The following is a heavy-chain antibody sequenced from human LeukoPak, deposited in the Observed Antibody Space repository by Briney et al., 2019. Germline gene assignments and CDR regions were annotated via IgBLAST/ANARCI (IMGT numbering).Heavy chain of an antibody. CDR1: GFIFSSYA. V-gene: IGHV3-23*01. CDR3: AKGVSAAADDAFDI. CDR2: ISGSGGST. J-gene: IGHJ3*02. Sequence: GGSLRLSCGASGFIFSSYAMSWVRKAPGKGVEWVSVISGSGGSTYYADSVKGRFTISRDNSKNTLYLQMNSLRAEDTAVYYCAKGVSAAADDAFDIWGQGTMVTVSS. D-gene: IGHD6-13*01.